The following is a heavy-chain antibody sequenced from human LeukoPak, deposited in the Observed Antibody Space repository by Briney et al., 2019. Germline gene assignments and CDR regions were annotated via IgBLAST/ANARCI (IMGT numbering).Heavy chain of an antibody. J-gene: IGHJ4*02. CDR1: EFTFSNYG. CDR3: AKEQGSGSYFDY. D-gene: IGHD3-10*01. V-gene: IGHV3-30*02. CDR2: IQYDGRNK. Sequence: GGSLRLSCAASEFTFSNYGMHWVRQAPGKGLEWVAFIQYDGRNKFYGNSVKGRFTISRDTSKNTLYLQMNSLRAEDTAVYYCAKEQGSGSYFDYWGQGTLVTVSS.